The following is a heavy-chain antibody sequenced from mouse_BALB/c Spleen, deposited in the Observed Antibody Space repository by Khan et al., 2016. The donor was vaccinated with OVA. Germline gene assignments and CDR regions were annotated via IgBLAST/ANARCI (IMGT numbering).Heavy chain of an antibody. V-gene: IGHV1S81*02. J-gene: IGHJ3*01. CDR2: FNPSNGDT. CDR3: TRSGYGSFAY. Sequence: QVQLQQSGAELVKPGASVKLSCKASGFTFTSYYMYWVKQRPGQGLEWIGEFNPSNGDTNFNEKFKSKATLTVDRSSSTAYMQLNSLTSEDSAVYDCTRSGYGSFAYWGQGTLVTVSA. CDR1: GFTFTSYY. D-gene: IGHD2-1*01.